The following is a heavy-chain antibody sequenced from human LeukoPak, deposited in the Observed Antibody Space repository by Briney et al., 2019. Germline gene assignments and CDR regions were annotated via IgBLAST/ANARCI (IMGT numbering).Heavy chain of an antibody. CDR1: GGTFSSYA. J-gene: IGHJ3*02. D-gene: IGHD1-26*01. V-gene: IGHV1-69*13. CDR2: IIPIFGTA. CDR3: AKEMGKGVGATRAAAFDI. Sequence: ASVKVSCKASGGTFSSYAISWVRQAPGQGLEWMGGIIPIFGTANYAQKFQGRVTITADESTSTAYMELSSLRAEDTAVYYCAKEMGKGVGATRAAAFDIWGQGTMVTVSS.